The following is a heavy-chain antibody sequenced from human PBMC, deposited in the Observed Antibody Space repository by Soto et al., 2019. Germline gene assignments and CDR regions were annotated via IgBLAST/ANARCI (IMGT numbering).Heavy chain of an antibody. V-gene: IGHV3-23*01. CDR2: ISGSGGST. J-gene: IGHJ6*02. Sequence: GGSLRLSCAASGFTFSSYAMSWVRQAPGKGLEWVSAISGSGGSTYYADSVKGRFTISRDNSKNTLYLQMNSLRAEDTAVYYCAKASYYYGSGTETHYYYYGMDVWGQGTTVTVSS. D-gene: IGHD3-10*01. CDR3: AKASYYYGSGTETHYYYYGMDV. CDR1: GFTFSSYA.